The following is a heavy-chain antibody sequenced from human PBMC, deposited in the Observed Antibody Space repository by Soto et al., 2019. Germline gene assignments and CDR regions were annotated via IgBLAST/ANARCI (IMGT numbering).Heavy chain of an antibody. CDR1: GFTFSSYS. CDR2: ISSSSSYI. Sequence: GGSLRLSCAASGFTFSSYSMNWVRQAPGKGLEWVSSISSSSSYIYYADSVKGRFTISRDNAKNSLYLQMNSLRAEDTAVYYCARDRTDSSGRPASEHLNNWFDPWGQGTLVTVSS. J-gene: IGHJ5*02. D-gene: IGHD3-22*01. V-gene: IGHV3-21*01. CDR3: ARDRTDSSGRPASEHLNNWFDP.